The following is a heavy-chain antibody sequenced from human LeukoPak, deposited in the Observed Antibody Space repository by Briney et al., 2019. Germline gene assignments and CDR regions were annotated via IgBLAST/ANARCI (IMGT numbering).Heavy chain of an antibody. CDR1: GDSINSKHYY. V-gene: IGHV4-39*07. CDR3: ARPLGYCSDSRCPQSWFDP. J-gene: IGHJ5*02. Sequence: PSETLSLTCTVSGDSINSKHYYWGWIRQSPGKGLEWIANIYYRGDTQYNPSLKRRVAISIDTSKSQFSLKLSSVTAADTAVYYCARPLGYCSDSRCPQSWFDPWGQGTLVTVSS. CDR2: IYYRGDT. D-gene: IGHD2-15*01.